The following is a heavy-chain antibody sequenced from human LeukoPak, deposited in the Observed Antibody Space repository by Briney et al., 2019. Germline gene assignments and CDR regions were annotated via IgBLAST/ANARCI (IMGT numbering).Heavy chain of an antibody. CDR1: GFTFSSYS. V-gene: IGHV3-48*01. CDR3: ARHYDSSGYFILPYDAFDI. D-gene: IGHD3-22*01. CDR2: ISSSSSTI. Sequence: GGSLRLSCAASGFTFSSYSMNWVRQAPGKGLEWVSYISSSSSTIYYADSVKGRFTISRDNAKNSLYLQMNSLRAEDTAVYYCARHYDSSGYFILPYDAFDIWGQGTMVTVSS. J-gene: IGHJ3*02.